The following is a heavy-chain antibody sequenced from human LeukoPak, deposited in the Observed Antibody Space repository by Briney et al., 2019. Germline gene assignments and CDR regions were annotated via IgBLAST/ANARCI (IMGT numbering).Heavy chain of an antibody. CDR3: AELGITMIGGV. CDR1: GFTFSGYW. J-gene: IGHJ6*04. Sequence: PGGSLRLSCAASGFTFSGYWMHWVRQAPGKGLVWLSRINGDGYSISYADSVKGRFTISRDNAKKMLYLQMNSLRAEDTAVYYCAELGITMIGGVWGKGTTVTISS. V-gene: IGHV3-74*01. D-gene: IGHD3-10*02. CDR2: INGDGYSI.